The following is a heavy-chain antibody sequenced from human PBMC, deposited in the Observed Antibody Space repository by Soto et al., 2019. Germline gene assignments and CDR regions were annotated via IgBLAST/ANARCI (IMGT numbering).Heavy chain of an antibody. CDR3: ARQLLXGYCAGTSCDLVSWFEP. V-gene: IGHV4-39*01. Sequence: SETLSLTCTVSGGSISNRRYYWGWLRQPPGKGLEWIGSIHYSGSTYDNPSLKSRVTISVDTSKNQLSLKLNSVTAADTAVYYCARQLLXGYCAGTSCDLVSWFEPWGQGTLVTVSS. CDR1: GGSISNRRYY. CDR2: IHYSGST. D-gene: IGHD2-2*01. J-gene: IGHJ5*02.